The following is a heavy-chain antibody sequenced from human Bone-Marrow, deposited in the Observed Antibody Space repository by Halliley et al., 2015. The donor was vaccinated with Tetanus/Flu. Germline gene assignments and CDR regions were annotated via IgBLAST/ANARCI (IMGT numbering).Heavy chain of an antibody. D-gene: IGHD1-26*01. CDR2: VDPSDSYT. J-gene: IGHJ4*02. CDR3: ARFSGSYFPFDS. Sequence: LEWIGRVDPSDSYTKYRPSFQGQVTMSADKSISTAFLQWRSLKASDTAIYYCARFSGSYFPFDSWGQGSRVTVSS. V-gene: IGHV5-10-1*01.